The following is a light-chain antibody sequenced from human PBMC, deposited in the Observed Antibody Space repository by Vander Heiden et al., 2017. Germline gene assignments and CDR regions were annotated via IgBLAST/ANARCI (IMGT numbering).Light chain of an antibody. Sequence: DIHMTHSPSTLSASVGDRVTITCRASQSISSWLAWYKQKPGKAPKLLIYKASSLESGVPSRFSGSGSGTEFTLTISSLQPDDFATYYCQQYNSYSYTFGQGTKLEIK. CDR3: QQYNSYSYT. V-gene: IGKV1-5*03. J-gene: IGKJ2*01. CDR2: KAS. CDR1: QSISSW.